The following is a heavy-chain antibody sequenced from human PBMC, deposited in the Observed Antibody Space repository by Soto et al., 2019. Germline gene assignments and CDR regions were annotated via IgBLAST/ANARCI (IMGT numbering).Heavy chain of an antibody. D-gene: IGHD5-12*01. CDR3: ASRGTIEATRDAFDM. Sequence: EVQLVQSGAEVKKPGESLQISCKGSGYSFTNYWIGWVRQMPGKGLEWMGIIYPGDSDTRYSPSFQGQVTISADKSISTAYLQWSSLKASDTAMYYCASRGTIEATRDAFDMWGQGTMVTVSS. V-gene: IGHV5-51*01. CDR1: GYSFTNYW. CDR2: IYPGDSDT. J-gene: IGHJ3*02.